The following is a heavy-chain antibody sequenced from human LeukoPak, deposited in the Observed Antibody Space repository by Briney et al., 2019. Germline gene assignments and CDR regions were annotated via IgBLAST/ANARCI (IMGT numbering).Heavy chain of an antibody. CDR1: GYSISTGYY. D-gene: IGHD2/OR15-2a*01. Sequence: SETLSLTCTVSGYSISTGYYWDWIRQPPGKGLEWIGTFYHGGSTYYNPSLKSRVTISVDTSKNQFSLKLSSVTALDTAVYYCARFNSTDYFYDYWGQGTLVTVSS. V-gene: IGHV4-38-2*02. CDR3: ARFNSTDYFYDY. J-gene: IGHJ4*02. CDR2: FYHGGST.